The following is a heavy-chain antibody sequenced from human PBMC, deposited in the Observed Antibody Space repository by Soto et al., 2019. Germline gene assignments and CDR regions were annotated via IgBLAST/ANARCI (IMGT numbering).Heavy chain of an antibody. V-gene: IGHV4-34*01. CDR1: GGSFSGYY. D-gene: IGHD4-17*01. J-gene: IGHJ4*02. CDR2: INHSGST. Sequence: SETLSLTCAVYGGSFSGYYWSWIRQPPGKGLEWIGEINHSGSTNYNPSLKSRVTISVDTSKNQFSLKLSSVTAADTAVYYCARTLRDTGYGDYYFDYWGQGTLVTVSS. CDR3: ARTLRDTGYGDYYFDY.